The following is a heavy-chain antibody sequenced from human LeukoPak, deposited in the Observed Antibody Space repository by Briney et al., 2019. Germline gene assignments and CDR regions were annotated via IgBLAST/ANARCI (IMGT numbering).Heavy chain of an antibody. Sequence: GGSLRLSCAASGFTFSSYAMHWVRQAPGKGLEYVSAISSNGGSTYYANSVKGRFTISRDNSKNTLYLQMGSPRAEDMAVYYCAVIAAAGPYYFDYWGQGTLVTVSS. J-gene: IGHJ4*02. D-gene: IGHD6-13*01. V-gene: IGHV3-64*01. CDR2: ISSNGGST. CDR1: GFTFSSYA. CDR3: AVIAAAGPYYFDY.